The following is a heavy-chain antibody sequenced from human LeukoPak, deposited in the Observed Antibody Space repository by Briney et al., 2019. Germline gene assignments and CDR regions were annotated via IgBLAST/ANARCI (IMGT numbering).Heavy chain of an antibody. J-gene: IGHJ6*03. CDR1: GFTFSSYG. CDR3: AKAPSPYYYYYMDV. Sequence: GGSLRLSCAASGFTFSSYGMHWVRQAPGKGLEWVAFIRYDGSNKYYADSVKGRFTISRDNSKNTLYLQMNSLRAEDTAVYYCAKAPSPYYYYYMDVWGKGTTVTVSS. CDR2: IRYDGSNK. V-gene: IGHV3-30*02. D-gene: IGHD6-6*01.